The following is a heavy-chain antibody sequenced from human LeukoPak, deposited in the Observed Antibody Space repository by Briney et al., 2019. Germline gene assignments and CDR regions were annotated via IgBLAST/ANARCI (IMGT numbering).Heavy chain of an antibody. CDR1: GGSISSGIYY. V-gene: IGHV4-61*02. J-gene: IGHJ4*02. CDR2: ISTSGDT. D-gene: IGHD4-23*01. CDR3: ARGDYGGNSGVFDY. Sequence: SQTLSLTCSVSGGSISSGIYYWSWIRQSAEKGLEWIGRISTSGDTNYNPSLKSRVTISVDTSKNQFSLKLSSVTAADTAVYYCARGDYGGNSGVFDYWGQGTLVTVSS.